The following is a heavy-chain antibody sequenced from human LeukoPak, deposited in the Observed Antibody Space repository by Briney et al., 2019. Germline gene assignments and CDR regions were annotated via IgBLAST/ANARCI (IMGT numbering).Heavy chain of an antibody. CDR1: GGSISSYY. CDR3: ARASSPYNWNDGGWFDP. CDR2: IYYSGST. J-gene: IGHJ5*02. Sequence: PSETLSLTCTVSGGSISSYYWSWIRQPPGKGLEWIGYIYYSGSTNYNPSLKSRVTISVDTSKNQFSLKLSSVTAADTAVYYCARASSPYNWNDGGWFDPWGQGTLVTVSS. V-gene: IGHV4-59*01. D-gene: IGHD1-1*01.